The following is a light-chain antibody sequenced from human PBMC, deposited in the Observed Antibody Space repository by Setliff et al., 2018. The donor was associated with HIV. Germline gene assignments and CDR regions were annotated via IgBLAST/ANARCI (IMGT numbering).Light chain of an antibody. Sequence: QSALAQPASMSGSPGQSITISCTGTSSDVGGYNFVSWYQQHPGKAPKLIISDVSKRPSGVSHRFSGSKSGNTASLTISGLQTEDEADYYCCSYTTSLTYVFGTGTKVTVL. CDR1: SSDVGGYNF. V-gene: IGLV2-14*03. CDR2: DVS. J-gene: IGLJ1*01. CDR3: CSYTTSLTYV.